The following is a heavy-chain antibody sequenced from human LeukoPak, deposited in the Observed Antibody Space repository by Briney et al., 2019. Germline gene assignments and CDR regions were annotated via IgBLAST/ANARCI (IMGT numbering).Heavy chain of an antibody. CDR3: ARDEAIFGAGYYYGMDV. Sequence: SETLSLTCTVSGGSISSGGHYWSWIRQRPGKGLEWIGYINYSGSTYYNPSLKSRVSISLDTSQNHFSLRLSSVTAADTAVYYCARDEAIFGAGYYYGMDVWGQGTTVTVSS. J-gene: IGHJ6*02. V-gene: IGHV4-31*03. CDR1: GGSISSGGHY. CDR2: INYSGST. D-gene: IGHD3-3*01.